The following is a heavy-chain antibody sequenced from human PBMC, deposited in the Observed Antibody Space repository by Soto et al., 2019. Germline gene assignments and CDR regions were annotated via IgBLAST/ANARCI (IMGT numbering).Heavy chain of an antibody. D-gene: IGHD3-9*01. V-gene: IGHV1-18*01. CDR3: ARGIRQLRYFDWLPVYYYGMDV. CDR1: GYTFTNYG. J-gene: IGHJ6*02. Sequence: ASVKVSCKASGYTFTNYGISWVRQAPGQGLEWMGWISAYNGNTNYAQKLQGRVTMTTDTSTSTAYMELRSLRSDDTAVYYCARGIRQLRYFDWLPVYYYGMDVWGQGTTVTVSS. CDR2: ISAYNGNT.